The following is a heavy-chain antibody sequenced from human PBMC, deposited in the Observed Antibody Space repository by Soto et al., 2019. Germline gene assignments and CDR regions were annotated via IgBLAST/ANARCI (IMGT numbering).Heavy chain of an antibody. CDR1: GYTFTSYA. CDR3: ARGGTTEPNYYFDY. CDR2: INAGSGNT. J-gene: IGHJ4*01. Sequence: VASVKVSCKASGYTFTSYAMHWVRQAPGQRLEWMGWINAGSGNTKYSQRFQGRVTITRDTSASTAYMELSSLRSEDTAVYYCARGGTTEPNYYFDYWGQGTLVTVSS. D-gene: IGHD4-17*01. V-gene: IGHV1-3*01.